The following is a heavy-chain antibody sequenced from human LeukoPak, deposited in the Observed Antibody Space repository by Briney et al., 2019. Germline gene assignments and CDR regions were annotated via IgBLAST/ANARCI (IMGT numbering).Heavy chain of an antibody. Sequence: PSETLSLTCTVSGGSISRYYWTWVRQPPGKGLEWIGYIYYSGTTNYNPSLESRVTISVDTSKNQFSLKLSSVTAADTAVYYCARDYSNWFDPWGQGSLVTVSS. CDR3: ARDYSNWFDP. D-gene: IGHD4-11*01. J-gene: IGHJ5*02. CDR2: IYYSGTT. V-gene: IGHV4-59*01. CDR1: GGSISRYY.